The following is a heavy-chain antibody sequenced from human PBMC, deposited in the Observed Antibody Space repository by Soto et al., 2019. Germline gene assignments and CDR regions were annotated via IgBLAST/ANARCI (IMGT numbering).Heavy chain of an antibody. CDR1: GFTFSSYA. Sequence: PGGSLRLSCAASGFTFSSYAMSWVRQAPGKGLEWVSRISASGDSTYYADSVKGRFTISRDNSENTLYLQMNSLRAEDTAVYYCAKEYSNTYYYYYGMDVWGQGTTVTVPS. D-gene: IGHD4-4*01. J-gene: IGHJ6*02. CDR3: AKEYSNTYYYYYGMDV. V-gene: IGHV3-23*01. CDR2: ISASGDST.